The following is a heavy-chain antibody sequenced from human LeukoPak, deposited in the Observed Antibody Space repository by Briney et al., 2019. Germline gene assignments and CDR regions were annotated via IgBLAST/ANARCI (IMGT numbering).Heavy chain of an antibody. CDR3: ATITTRRFDY. Sequence: GGSLRLSCAASGXTVSSNYMTWVRQAPGKGLDWVSVIYSGGSTYYADSVKGRFTISRDNSKNTLYLQMNSLRAEDTAVYYCATITTRRFDYWGQGTLVTVSS. CDR1: GXTVSSNY. D-gene: IGHD1-1*01. V-gene: IGHV3-66*01. J-gene: IGHJ4*02. CDR2: IYSGGST.